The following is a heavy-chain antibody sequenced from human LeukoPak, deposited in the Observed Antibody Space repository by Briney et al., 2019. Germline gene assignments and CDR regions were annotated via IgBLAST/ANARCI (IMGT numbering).Heavy chain of an antibody. Sequence: VASVKVSCKASGYTFTRYYMHWVRQAPGQGLEWMGLINPSGGSTRYAQKFQGRVTMTRDMSTSTVYMELSSLRSEDTAVYYCARDLAPIGGSSGDYYEDDYWGQGTLVTVSA. CDR1: GYTFTRYY. CDR2: INPSGGST. CDR3: ARDLAPIGGSSGDYYEDDY. D-gene: IGHD3-22*01. J-gene: IGHJ4*02. V-gene: IGHV1-46*01.